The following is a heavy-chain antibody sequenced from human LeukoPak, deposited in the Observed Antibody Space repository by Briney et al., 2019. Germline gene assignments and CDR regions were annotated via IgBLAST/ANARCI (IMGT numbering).Heavy chain of an antibody. V-gene: IGHV4-39*07. CDR3: ARVRNYDFWSGPDAFDI. CDR2: IYYSGST. J-gene: IGHJ3*02. Sequence: PSETLSLTCTVSGGSISSSSYYWGWIRQPPGKGLEWIGSIYYSGSTYYNPSLKSRVTISIDTSKNQFSLKLSSVTAADTAVYYCARVRNYDFWSGPDAFDIWGQGTMVTVSS. D-gene: IGHD3-3*01. CDR1: GGSISSSSYY.